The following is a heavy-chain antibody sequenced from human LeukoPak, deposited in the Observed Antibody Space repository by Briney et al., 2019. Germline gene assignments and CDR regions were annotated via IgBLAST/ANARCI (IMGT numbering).Heavy chain of an antibody. J-gene: IGHJ2*01. CDR1: GFTVSSNY. CDR2: IYSGGST. V-gene: IGHV3-53*01. Sequence: GGSLRLSCAASGFTVSSNYMSWVRQAPGKGLEWVSVIYSGGSTYYADSVKGRFTISRDNSKNTLYLQMNSLRAEDTAVYYCARGGTFDIVVVPAAMWYFDLWGRGTLVTVSS. CDR3: ARGGTFDIVVVPAAMWYFDL. D-gene: IGHD2-2*01.